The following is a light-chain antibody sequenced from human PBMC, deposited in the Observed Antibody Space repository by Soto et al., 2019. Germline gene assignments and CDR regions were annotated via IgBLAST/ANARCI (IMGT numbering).Light chain of an antibody. CDR1: ETVNSNY. J-gene: IGKJ5*01. Sequence: DIVFTQSPGTLSLSPGERATLSCRASETVNSNYLAWYQQKRGQAPRLLIYGASTRATGIPDRFSGSGSGTHFTLTISRLEPGDFAVYYCQHFGGTTFTFGQGTRLEIK. CDR3: QHFGGTTFT. V-gene: IGKV3-20*01. CDR2: GAS.